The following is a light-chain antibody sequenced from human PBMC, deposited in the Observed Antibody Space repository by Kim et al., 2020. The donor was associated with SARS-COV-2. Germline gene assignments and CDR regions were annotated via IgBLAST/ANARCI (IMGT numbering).Light chain of an antibody. CDR3: KKYNSAPRT. V-gene: IGKV1-27*01. Sequence: ASVGDRVTITCRANQGISNYLAWYQQKPVKVPKLLIYAASTLQSGVPSRFSGSGSGTDFTLTISSLQPEDVATYYCKKYNSAPRTFGQGTKVDIK. CDR1: QGISNY. CDR2: AAS. J-gene: IGKJ1*01.